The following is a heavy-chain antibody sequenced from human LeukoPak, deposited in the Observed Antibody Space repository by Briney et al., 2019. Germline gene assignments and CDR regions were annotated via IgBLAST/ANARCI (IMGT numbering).Heavy chain of an antibody. Sequence: PSETLSLSCTVSGVSLSSYYRSSIRQPPGKGLEWIGDIYYSGSTNYNPSLKSRVTISVDTSKNQFSLKLSSVTAADTAVYYCARGGGYNSYLDYWGQGTLVTVPS. D-gene: IGHD5-24*01. CDR3: ARGGGYNSYLDY. V-gene: IGHV4-59*01. CDR2: IYYSGST. CDR1: GVSLSSYY. J-gene: IGHJ4*02.